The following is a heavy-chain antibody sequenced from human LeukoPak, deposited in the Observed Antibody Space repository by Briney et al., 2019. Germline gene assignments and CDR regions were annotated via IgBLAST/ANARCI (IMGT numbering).Heavy chain of an antibody. CDR2: IYSGGST. CDR1: GFTVSSNY. D-gene: IGHD1-26*01. CDR3: ARDVGDYYFDY. V-gene: IGHV3-53*01. Sequence: GGSLRLSCAASGFTVSSNYMSWVRQAPGKGLEWVSVIYSGGSTYYADSMKGRFTISRDNSKNTLYLQMNSLRAEDTAVYYCARDVGDYYFDYWGQGTLVTVSS. J-gene: IGHJ4*02.